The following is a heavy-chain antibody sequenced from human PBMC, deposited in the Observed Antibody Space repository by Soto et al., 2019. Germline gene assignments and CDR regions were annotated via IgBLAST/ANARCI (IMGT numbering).Heavy chain of an antibody. CDR2: INVYNGNT. CDR3: ARGVGSGSYSNQYNWFDP. V-gene: IGHV1-18*01. D-gene: IGHD3-10*01. Sequence: QVQLVQSGGEVKKPGASVKVSCKASGYTFTNYGSSWVRQAPGQGLEWMGWINVYNGNTKYAQKVQGRVTMTTDTSTSTAYMELRSLRSDDTAVYYCARGVGSGSYSNQYNWFDPWGQGTLVTVSS. J-gene: IGHJ5*02. CDR1: GYTFTNYG.